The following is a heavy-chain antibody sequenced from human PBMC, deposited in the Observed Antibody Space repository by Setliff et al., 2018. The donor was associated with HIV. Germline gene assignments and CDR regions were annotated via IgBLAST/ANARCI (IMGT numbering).Heavy chain of an antibody. CDR2: ISGSGSGT. V-gene: IGHV3-23*01. CDR1: GFTFNTYG. CDR3: AKDGISGGSYPPYYFDY. Sequence: PGESLRLSCSASGFTFNTYGMSWVRQAPGKGLEWVSVISGSGSGTFYADSVKGRFTISRDNSKNTLYLQMNRLRVDDTAVYYCAKDGISGGSYPPYYFDYWGHGTLVTVSS. J-gene: IGHJ4*01. D-gene: IGHD2-15*01.